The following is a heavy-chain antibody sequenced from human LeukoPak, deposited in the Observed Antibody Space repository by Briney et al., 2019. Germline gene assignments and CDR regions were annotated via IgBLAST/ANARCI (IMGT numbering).Heavy chain of an antibody. Sequence: SETLSLTCTVSGASISTGSYYWSWLRQPPGKGLEWIGYIYYTGSTNYNPSLKSRVTISLDTSKNQFSLKLSSVTAADTAVYYCARGGDGYNPLFHWGQGTLVTVSS. V-gene: IGHV4-61*01. D-gene: IGHD5-24*01. CDR3: ARGGDGYNPLFH. J-gene: IGHJ4*02. CDR1: GASISTGSYY. CDR2: IYYTGST.